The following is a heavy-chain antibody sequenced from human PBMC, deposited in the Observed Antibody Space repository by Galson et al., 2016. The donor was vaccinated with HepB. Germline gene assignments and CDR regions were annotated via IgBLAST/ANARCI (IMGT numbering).Heavy chain of an antibody. Sequence: SLRLSCAASGFTFSNYAMSWVRLAPGKGLEWLSTMRGSAEMRYYADSVKGRFTISRDNSINTLYLQMHSLSADDTAMYYCARPLRVTIPYGMDVWGQGTTVTVSS. V-gene: IGHV3-23*01. CDR1: GFTFSNYA. CDR2: MRGSAEMR. D-gene: IGHD3-9*01. CDR3: ARPLRVTIPYGMDV. J-gene: IGHJ6*02.